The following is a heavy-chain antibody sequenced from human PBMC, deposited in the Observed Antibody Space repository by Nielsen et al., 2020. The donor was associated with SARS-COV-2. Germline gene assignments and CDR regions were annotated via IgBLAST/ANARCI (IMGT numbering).Heavy chain of an antibody. Sequence: GGSLRLSCAASGFTLGDSIIHWVRQASGKGLEWVGRVRSKTNNYETAYAASVKGRFTISRDESKNMAYLQMTSLKTEDTAVYYCKHYYERDVWGQGTTVTVSS. CDR3: KHYYERDV. J-gene: IGHJ6*02. CDR1: GFTLGDSI. CDR2: VRSKTNNYET. V-gene: IGHV3-73*01.